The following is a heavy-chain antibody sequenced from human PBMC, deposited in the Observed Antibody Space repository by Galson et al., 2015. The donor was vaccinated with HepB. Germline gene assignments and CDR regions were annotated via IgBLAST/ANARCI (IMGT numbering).Heavy chain of an antibody. J-gene: IGHJ4*02. V-gene: IGHV3-30*04. CDR1: GFTFSSYA. CDR3: ARSIAAFPFDY. Sequence: SLRLSCAASGFTFSSYAMHWVRQAPGKGLEWVAVISYDGSNIYYADSVKGRFTISRDNSKNTLYLQMNSLRAEDTAVYYCARSIAAFPFDYWGQGTLVTVSS. D-gene: IGHD6-6*01. CDR2: ISYDGSNI.